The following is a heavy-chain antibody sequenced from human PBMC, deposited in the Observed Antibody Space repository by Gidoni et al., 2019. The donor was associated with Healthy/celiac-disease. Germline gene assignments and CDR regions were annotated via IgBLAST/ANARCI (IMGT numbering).Heavy chain of an antibody. V-gene: IGHV3-66*01. Sequence: EVQLVESGGGLVQPGGSLKLSCADSGFTVSSNSMSWVRQAPGKGLEWVSVIYSGGSTYYADSVKGRFTISRDNSKNTLYLQMNSLRAEDTAVYYCAREGLGGSGFDYWGQGTLVTVSS. CDR2: IYSGGST. J-gene: IGHJ4*02. D-gene: IGHD2-15*01. CDR1: GFTVSSNS. CDR3: AREGLGGSGFDY.